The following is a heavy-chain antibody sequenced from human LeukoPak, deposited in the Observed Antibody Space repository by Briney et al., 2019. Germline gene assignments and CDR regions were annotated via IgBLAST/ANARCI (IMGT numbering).Heavy chain of an antibody. CDR1: GFTFNSYR. D-gene: IGHD6-19*01. CDR3: ARVNEAVAGTDY. Sequence: PGRSLRLSCAASGFTFNSYRMNWVRQAPGKGLEWVSSISSSSSYIYYADPVKDRFTISRDNAKNSLYLQMNSLRAEDTAVYYCARVNEAVAGTDYWGQGTLVTVSS. V-gene: IGHV3-21*01. J-gene: IGHJ4*02. CDR2: ISSSSSYI.